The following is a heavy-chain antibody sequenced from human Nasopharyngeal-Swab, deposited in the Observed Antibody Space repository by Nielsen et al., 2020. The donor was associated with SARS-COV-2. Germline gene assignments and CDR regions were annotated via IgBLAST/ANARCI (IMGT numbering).Heavy chain of an antibody. D-gene: IGHD2-2*01. J-gene: IGHJ6*02. CDR3: ATYCTSNRCFAARYGMDV. CDR2: ISGSGGST. V-gene: IGHV3-23*01. CDR1: GFTFSSYA. Sequence: GESLKISCAASGFTFSSYAMSWVRQAPGKGLEWVSVISGSGGSTYYADSVKGRFTISRDNSKNTLYLQMNSLRAEDTAVYYCATYCTSNRCFAARYGMDVWGQGTTVTVSS.